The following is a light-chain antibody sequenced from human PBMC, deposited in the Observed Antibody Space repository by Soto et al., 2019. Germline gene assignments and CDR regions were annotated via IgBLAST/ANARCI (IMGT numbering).Light chain of an antibody. CDR2: LGS. J-gene: IGKJ4*01. CDR3: MEGLQTPLT. V-gene: IGKV2-28*01. CDR1: QSLLYTNGYIY. Sequence: DIVMPQSPLSLPVTPGEPASISCRSSQSLLYTNGYIYLDWYLQRPGQSPQLLIYLGSNRASGVPDKFSDSGSGTDFTVKNCRVEARDVGSYYRMEGLQTPLTFGGGTKVEI.